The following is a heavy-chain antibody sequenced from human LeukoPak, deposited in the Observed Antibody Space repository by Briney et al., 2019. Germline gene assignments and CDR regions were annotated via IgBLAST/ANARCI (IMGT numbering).Heavy chain of an antibody. V-gene: IGHV3-74*01. Sequence: GGSLRLSCAAAGFTFSTYWMHWVRQGPGKWLEWVSRITSDGSSRSHADSVKDRFIISRDNAKNTLYLQMNSLRVDDTAVYYCARGGSAVLESWGQGSQVAVSS. J-gene: IGHJ5*02. CDR2: ITSDGSSR. CDR3: ARGGSAVLES. CDR1: GFTFSTYW. D-gene: IGHD6-25*01.